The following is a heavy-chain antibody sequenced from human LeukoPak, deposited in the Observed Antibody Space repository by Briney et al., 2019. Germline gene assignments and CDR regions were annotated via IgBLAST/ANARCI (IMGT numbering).Heavy chain of an antibody. CDR3: ARDRGSGGDCYTPFHY. D-gene: IGHD2-21*02. CDR2: IKQDGSQK. Sequence: PGGSLRLSCAASEFLFSNYWMSWVRQAPGKGLEWVANIKQDGSQKYYVDSVKGRFTISRDNAQNSLYLQMSSLRAEDTAVYYCARDRGSGGDCYTPFHYWGQGTLVTVSS. CDR1: EFLFSNYW. J-gene: IGHJ4*02. V-gene: IGHV3-7*01.